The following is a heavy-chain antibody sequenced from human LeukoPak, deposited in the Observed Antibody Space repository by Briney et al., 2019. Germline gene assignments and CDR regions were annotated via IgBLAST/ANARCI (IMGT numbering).Heavy chain of an antibody. CDR1: GGSISSYY. D-gene: IGHD3-22*01. Sequence: SETLSLTCTVSGGSISSYYWSWIRQPAGKGLEWIGRIYTSGSTNYNPSLRSRVSMSVDTSRNQFSLKLSSVTAADTAVYYCARSDSAAYPIDYWGQGTLVTVSS. V-gene: IGHV4-4*07. CDR3: ARSDSAAYPIDY. J-gene: IGHJ4*02. CDR2: IYTSGST.